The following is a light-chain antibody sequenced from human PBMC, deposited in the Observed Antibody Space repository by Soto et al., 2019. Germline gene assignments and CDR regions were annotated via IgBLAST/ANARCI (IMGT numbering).Light chain of an antibody. V-gene: IGKV3-20*01. CDR2: GAS. Sequence: IVLTQSPGTLSLSPGERATLSCRASQSVRSTYLAWYQQKPGQAPRLLIYGASSRATGIPDRFSGSGSGTDFTLTSSRLEPEDFAVYYWQQYANSPLTFGGGAKVEIK. J-gene: IGKJ4*01. CDR3: QQYANSPLT. CDR1: QSVRSTY.